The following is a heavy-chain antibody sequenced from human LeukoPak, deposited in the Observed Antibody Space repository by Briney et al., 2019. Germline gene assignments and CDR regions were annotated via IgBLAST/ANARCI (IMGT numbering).Heavy chain of an antibody. CDR2: ISGTGAYT. D-gene: IGHD4-17*01. CDR3: AKGHSDYGTGFDL. V-gene: IGHV3-23*01. J-gene: IGHJ4*02. CDR1: GFTFSNYA. Sequence: GGSLRLSCAASGFTFSNYAMSWVRQAPGKWLESVSFISGTGAYTYYADSVKGRVTISRDNSKNTLYLQMNSLRAEDTTVYYCAKGHSDYGTGFDLWGRGTLVTVSS.